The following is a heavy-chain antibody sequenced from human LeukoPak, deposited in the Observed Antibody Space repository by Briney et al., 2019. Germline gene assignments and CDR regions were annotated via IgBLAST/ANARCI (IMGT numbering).Heavy chain of an antibody. J-gene: IGHJ4*02. V-gene: IGHV4-34*01. Sequence: SETLSLTCAVYGGSFGGYYWSWIRQPPGKGLEWIGEINHSGSTNYNPSLKSRVTISVDTSKNQLSLKLSSVTAADTAVYYCARGPKYYDFWSGYPHYDYWGQGTLVTVSS. CDR1: GGSFGGYY. CDR3: ARGPKYYDFWSGYPHYDY. D-gene: IGHD3-3*01. CDR2: INHSGST.